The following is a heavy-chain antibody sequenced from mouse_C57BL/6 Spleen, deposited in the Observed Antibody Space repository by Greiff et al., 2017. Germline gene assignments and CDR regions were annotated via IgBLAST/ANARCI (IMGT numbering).Heavy chain of an antibody. V-gene: IGHV3-6*01. Sequence: ESGPGLVKPSQSLSLTCSVTGYSITSGYYWNWIRQFPGNKLEWMGYISYDGSNNYNPSLKNRIYITRDTSKNQFFLKLNSVTTEDTATYYCAREGDYYGSSYPFAYWGQGTLVTVSA. CDR1: GYSITSGYY. CDR2: ISYDGSN. J-gene: IGHJ3*01. CDR3: AREGDYYGSSYPFAY. D-gene: IGHD1-1*01.